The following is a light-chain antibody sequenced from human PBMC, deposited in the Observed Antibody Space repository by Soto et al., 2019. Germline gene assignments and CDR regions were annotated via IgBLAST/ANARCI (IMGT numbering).Light chain of an antibody. CDR1: QSVGSSY. J-gene: IGKJ4*01. CDR3: QLYGSSPLT. V-gene: IGKV3-20*01. CDR2: GAS. Sequence: EIVLTQSPGTLSLSPGERATLSCRASQSVGSSYLAWYQQKPGQAPRLLIYGASSRATGIPDRFSGSGSGTDFTLTISRLEPKEFAVYYCQLYGSSPLTFGGGTNVEIK.